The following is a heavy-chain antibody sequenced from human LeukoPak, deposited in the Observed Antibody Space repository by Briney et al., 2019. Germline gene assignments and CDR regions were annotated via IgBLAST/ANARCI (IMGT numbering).Heavy chain of an antibody. CDR3: ARASGDTIRYYFDY. J-gene: IGHJ4*02. CDR1: GFTVSSNY. Sequence: PGGSLRLSCAASGFTVSSNYMSWVRQPPGKGLEWIGSIYYSGSTYYNPSLKSRVTISVDTSKNQFSLKLSSVTAADTAVYYCARASGDTIRYYFDYWGQGTLVTVSS. V-gene: IGHV4-39*07. CDR2: IYYSGST. D-gene: IGHD3-9*01.